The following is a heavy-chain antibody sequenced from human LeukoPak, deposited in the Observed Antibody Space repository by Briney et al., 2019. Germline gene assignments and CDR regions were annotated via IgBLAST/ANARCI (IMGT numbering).Heavy chain of an antibody. V-gene: IGHV1-69*04. D-gene: IGHD3-16*01. Sequence: SVKVSCKASGGTFSSYAISWVRQAPGQGLEWMGRIIPILGIANYAQKFQGRVTITADKSTSTAYMELSSLRSEDTAVYYCARFVRGNYFDYWGQGTLVTVSS. J-gene: IGHJ4*02. CDR2: IIPILGIA. CDR3: ARFVRGNYFDY. CDR1: GGTFSSYA.